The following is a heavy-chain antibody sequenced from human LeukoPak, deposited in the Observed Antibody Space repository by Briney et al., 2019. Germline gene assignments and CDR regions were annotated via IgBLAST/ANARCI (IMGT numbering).Heavy chain of an antibody. Sequence: GASVKVSCKASGYTFTSYDINWLRQATGQGLEWMGWMNPNSGNTGYAQKFQGRVTMTRNTSISTAYMELSSLRSEDTAVYYCARGRFDYDSSGYYYGDAFDIWGQGTMVTVSS. CDR1: GYTFTSYD. CDR3: ARGRFDYDSSGYYYGDAFDI. V-gene: IGHV1-8*01. CDR2: MNPNSGNT. J-gene: IGHJ3*02. D-gene: IGHD3-22*01.